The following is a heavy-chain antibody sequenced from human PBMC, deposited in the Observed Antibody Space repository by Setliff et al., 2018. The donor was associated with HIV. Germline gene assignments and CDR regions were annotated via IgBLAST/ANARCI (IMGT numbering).Heavy chain of an antibody. Sequence: SETLSLTCTVSGYSISSGYYWGWIRQPPGKGLEWIGSIYYSGRTYYNPSLKSRVTITVDTSKNQFSLKLSSVTAAGTAVYYCASVGWDYYDSSGVGEFDYWGQGTLVTVSS. CDR2: IYYSGRT. V-gene: IGHV4-38-2*02. D-gene: IGHD3-22*01. CDR3: ASVGWDYYDSSGVGEFDY. J-gene: IGHJ4*02. CDR1: GYSISSGYY.